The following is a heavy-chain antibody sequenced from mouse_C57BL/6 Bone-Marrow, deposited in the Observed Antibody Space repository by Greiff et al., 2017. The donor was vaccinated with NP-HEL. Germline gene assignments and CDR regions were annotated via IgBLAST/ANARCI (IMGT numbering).Heavy chain of an antibody. D-gene: IGHD1-1*01. J-gene: IGHJ4*01. CDR1: GFTFSDYG. CDR2: ISSGSSTI. Sequence: DVKLVESGGGLVKPGGSLKLSCAASGFTFSDYGMHWVRQAPEKGLEWVAYISSGSSTIYYADTVKGRFTISRDNAKNTLFLQMTSLRSEDTAMYYCAVTTVVDPLYYYAMGYWGQGTSVTVSS. CDR3: AVTTVVDPLYYYAMGY. V-gene: IGHV5-17*01.